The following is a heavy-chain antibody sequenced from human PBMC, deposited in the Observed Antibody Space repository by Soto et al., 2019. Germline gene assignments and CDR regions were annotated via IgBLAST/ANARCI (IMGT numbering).Heavy chain of an antibody. Sequence: EVQLLESGGGLVQPGGSLRLSCAASGFTFSSYAMSWVRQAPGKGLEWVSAISGSGGSTYYADSVKGRFTISRDNSKNTLYLQMNSLRAEDTAVYYCAKDIGAGYYGSGSSFDYWGQGTLVTVSS. CDR1: GFTFSSYA. CDR2: ISGSGGST. V-gene: IGHV3-23*01. CDR3: AKDIGAGYYGSGSSFDY. J-gene: IGHJ4*02. D-gene: IGHD3-10*01.